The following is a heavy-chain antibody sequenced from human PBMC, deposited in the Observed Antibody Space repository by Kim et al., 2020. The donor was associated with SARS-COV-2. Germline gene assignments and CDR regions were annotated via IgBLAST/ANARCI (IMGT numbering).Heavy chain of an antibody. CDR3: ARVGYSGSQELSFWFDP. V-gene: IGHV1-69*13. CDR2: IIPIFGTA. D-gene: IGHD1-26*01. CDR1: GGTFSSYA. J-gene: IGHJ5*02. Sequence: SVKVSCKASGGTFSSYAISWVRQAPGQGLEWMGGIIPIFGTANYAQKFQGRVTITADESTSTAYMELSSLRSEDTAVYYCARVGYSGSQELSFWFDPWGQGTLVTVSS.